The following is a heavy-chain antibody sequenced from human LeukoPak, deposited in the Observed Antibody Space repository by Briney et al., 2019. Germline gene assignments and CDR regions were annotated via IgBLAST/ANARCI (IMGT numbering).Heavy chain of an antibody. V-gene: IGHV3-48*02. CDR2: IGSSGSPT. Sequence: PGGSLRLSCAASGFTFSTYAMQWVRQAPGKGLEWVSYIGSSGSPTHYADSVKGRFTTSRDNAKTSLYLHMNSLRDEDTAVYYCARGGAGGSWFDFWGQGTLVTVSS. J-gene: IGHJ4*02. CDR1: GFTFSTYA. D-gene: IGHD6-19*01. CDR3: ARGGAGGSWFDF.